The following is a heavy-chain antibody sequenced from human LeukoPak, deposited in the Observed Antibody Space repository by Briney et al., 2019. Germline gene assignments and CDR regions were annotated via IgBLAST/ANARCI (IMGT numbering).Heavy chain of an antibody. CDR3: ARHPIEMATFDY. J-gene: IGHJ4*02. CDR1: GYCFSSYW. Sequence: GESLEISCKGSGYCFSSYWIVWVRQMPGKGLEWMGIIYPGDSDTRYSPSFQGQVTISTDKSISTAYLQWSSLMTSDTAMYFCARHPIEMATFDYCGQGSLVTVSS. D-gene: IGHD5-24*01. V-gene: IGHV5-51*01. CDR2: IYPGDSDT.